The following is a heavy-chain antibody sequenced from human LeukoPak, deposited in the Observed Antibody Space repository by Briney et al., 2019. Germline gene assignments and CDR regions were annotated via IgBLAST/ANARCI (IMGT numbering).Heavy chain of an antibody. J-gene: IGHJ4*02. CDR1: GGSFSGYY. CDR3: ARGRSRTSIAAADTPRYFDY. Sequence: SETLSLTCAVYGGSFSGYYWSWIRQPPGKGLEWIGEINHSGSTNYNPSLKSRVTISVDTSKNQFSLKLSSVTAADTAVYYCARGRSRTSIAAADTPRYFDYWGQGTLVTVSS. D-gene: IGHD6-13*01. CDR2: INHSGST. V-gene: IGHV4-34*01.